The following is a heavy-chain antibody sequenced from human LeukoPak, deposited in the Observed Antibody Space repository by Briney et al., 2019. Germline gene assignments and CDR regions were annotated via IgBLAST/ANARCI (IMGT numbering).Heavy chain of an antibody. CDR3: AKDIAAAFFDY. J-gene: IGHJ4*02. V-gene: IGHV3-11*04. D-gene: IGHD6-13*01. CDR1: GFTFSDYY. CDR2: ISSSGSTI. Sequence: GGSLRLSCAASGFTFSDYYMSWIRQAPGKGLEWVSYISSSGSTIYYADSVKGRFTISRDNAKNSLYLQMNSLRAEDTAVYYCAKDIAAAFFDYWGQGTLVTVSS.